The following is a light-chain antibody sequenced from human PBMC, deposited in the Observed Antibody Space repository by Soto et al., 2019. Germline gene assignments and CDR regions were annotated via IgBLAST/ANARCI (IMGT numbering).Light chain of an antibody. J-gene: IGKJ1*01. CDR2: WAS. CDR1: QSVLYSSNNKNY. Sequence: DIVMTQSPDSLAVSLGERATINCKSRQSVLYSSNNKNYLAWYQQKPGQPPKLLIYWASTRESGVPDRFSGSGSGTDFTLTISSLQAEDVAVYYCQQYYSTPPTLGQGTKVDIK. CDR3: QQYYSTPPT. V-gene: IGKV4-1*01.